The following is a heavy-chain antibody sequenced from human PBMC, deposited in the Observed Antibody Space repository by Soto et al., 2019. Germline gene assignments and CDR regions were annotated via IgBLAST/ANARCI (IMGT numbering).Heavy chain of an antibody. J-gene: IGHJ4*02. V-gene: IGHV4-31*03. D-gene: IGHD2-15*01. CDR2: IYYSGST. CDR1: GGSISGGGYY. Sequence: KPXATLSLTCTVSGGSISGGGYYWSWIREHPGKGLEWIGYIYYSGSTYYNPSLKSRVTISVDTSKNRFSLKLSSVTAADTAVYYCARDRECSGGTCYNYFDYWGQGTLVTVSS. CDR3: ARDRECSGGTCYNYFDY.